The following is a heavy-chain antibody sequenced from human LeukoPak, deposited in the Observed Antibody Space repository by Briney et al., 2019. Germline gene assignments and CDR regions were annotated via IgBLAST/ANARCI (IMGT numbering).Heavy chain of an antibody. D-gene: IGHD5-24*01. CDR3: ARERMERDGYNYLDY. Sequence: GRSLRLSCAASGFTFSSYAMHWVRQAPGKGLEYVSAISSNGGSTYYANSVKGRFTISRDNSKNTLHLQMGSLRAEDMAVYYCARERMERDGYNYLDYWGQGTLVTVSS. V-gene: IGHV3-64*01. CDR2: ISSNGGST. J-gene: IGHJ4*02. CDR1: GFTFSSYA.